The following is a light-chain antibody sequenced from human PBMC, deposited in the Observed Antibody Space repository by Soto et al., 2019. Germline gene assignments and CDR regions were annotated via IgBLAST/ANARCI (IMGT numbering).Light chain of an antibody. V-gene: IGKV1-5*03. CDR2: KTS. Sequence: DIQMTQSPSTLSASVGDRFSITCRASQSLNSWLAWYQQKPGKAPKLLIYKTSTLESGVPSRFSGSGSGTEFTLTISNLQPDDFATYYCQQYNTYSFGQGTKLEIK. J-gene: IGKJ2*01. CDR1: QSLNSW. CDR3: QQYNTYS.